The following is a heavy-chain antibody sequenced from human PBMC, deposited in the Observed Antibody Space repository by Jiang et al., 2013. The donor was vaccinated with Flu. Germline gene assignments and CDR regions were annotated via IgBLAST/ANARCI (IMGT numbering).Heavy chain of an antibody. D-gene: IGHD3-10*01. CDR3: ARGAEGSGSPYNWFDP. V-gene: IGHV1-2*04. J-gene: IGHJ5*02. Sequence: EWMGWINPNSGGTNYAQKFQGWVTMTRDTSISTAYMELSRLRSDDTAVYYCARGAEGSGSPYNWFDPWGQGTLVTVSS. CDR2: INPNSGGT.